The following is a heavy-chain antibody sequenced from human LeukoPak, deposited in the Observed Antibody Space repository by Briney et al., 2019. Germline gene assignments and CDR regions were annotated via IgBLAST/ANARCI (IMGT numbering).Heavy chain of an antibody. Sequence: GGSLRLSCAASGFTSSSYSMNWVRQAPGKGLEWVSSISSSSSYIYYADSVKGRFTISRDNAKNSLYLQMNSLRAEDTAVYYCARDPTIIVGATRCYMDVWGKGTTVTVSS. D-gene: IGHD1-26*01. J-gene: IGHJ6*03. CDR3: ARDPTIIVGATRCYMDV. V-gene: IGHV3-21*01. CDR1: GFTSSSYS. CDR2: ISSSSSYI.